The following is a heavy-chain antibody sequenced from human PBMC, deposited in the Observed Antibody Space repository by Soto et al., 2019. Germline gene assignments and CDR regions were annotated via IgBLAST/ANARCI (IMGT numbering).Heavy chain of an antibody. CDR3: AKGGGDIVVVVANYYYGMDV. CDR2: ISYDGSNK. J-gene: IGHJ6*02. V-gene: IGHV3-30*18. CDR1: GFTFSSYG. D-gene: IGHD2-15*01. Sequence: GGSLRLSCAASGFTFSSYGMHWVRQAPGKGLEWVAVISYDGSNKYYADSVKGRFTISRDNSKNTLYLQMNSLRAEDTAVYYCAKGGGDIVVVVANYYYGMDVWGQGTTVTVSS.